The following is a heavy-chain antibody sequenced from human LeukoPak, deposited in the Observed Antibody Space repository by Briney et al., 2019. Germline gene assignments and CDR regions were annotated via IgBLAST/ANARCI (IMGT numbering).Heavy chain of an antibody. J-gene: IGHJ4*02. CDR3: ARGEYSNGYPYRLDS. CDR2: INPKSGDA. Sequence: ASVKVSCKASGSAFSDYHINWVRQASGQGPEWMGWINPKSGDAKYGQAFQGRVTMTRDTSISTAYMELNRLRFDDTAMYYCARGEYSNGYPYRLDSWGQGTLVTVSS. CDR1: GSAFSDYH. D-gene: IGHD3-16*01. V-gene: IGHV1-2*02.